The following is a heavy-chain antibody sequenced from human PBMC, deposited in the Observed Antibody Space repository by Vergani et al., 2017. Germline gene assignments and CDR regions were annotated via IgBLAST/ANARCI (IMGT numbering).Heavy chain of an antibody. CDR1: GFTFNHYD. V-gene: IGHV3-23*01. J-gene: IGHJ6*02. D-gene: IGHD5-12*01. CDR3: AKEKPRNVGYDYPYFYHARDV. Sequence: EVHLLVSGGDLVPPGGSLSLLCAACGFTFNHYDMHCLRQAPGKGVEWVPGISGSGGCTFYAGFVKGRFPISRESYKNTLYLQMNRLRAGDTAVYYWAKEKPRNVGYDYPYFYHARDVWGQGTTVTVSS. CDR2: ISGSGGCT.